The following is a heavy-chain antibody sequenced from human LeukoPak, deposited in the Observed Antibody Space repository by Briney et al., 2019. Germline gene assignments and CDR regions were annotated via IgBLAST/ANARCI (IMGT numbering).Heavy chain of an antibody. Sequence: SETLSLTCAVYDGSFSGYYWSWIRQPPGKGLEWIGEINHSGSTNYNPSLKSRVTISVDASKNQFSLNLSSVTAADTAVYYCARDGKRALMISPRGARPYYFDYWGQGTLVSVSS. CDR2: INHSGST. CDR1: DGSFSGYY. J-gene: IGHJ4*02. CDR3: ARDGKRALMISPRGARPYYFDY. D-gene: IGHD3-10*01. V-gene: IGHV4-34*01.